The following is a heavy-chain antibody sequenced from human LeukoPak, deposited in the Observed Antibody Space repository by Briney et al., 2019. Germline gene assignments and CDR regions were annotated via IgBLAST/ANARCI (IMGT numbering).Heavy chain of an antibody. V-gene: IGHV3-48*03. J-gene: IGHJ3*02. CDR1: GFTFSSYE. CDR3: ARQAVTSSPWGAFDI. CDR2: ISSSGSTI. Sequence: PGGSLRLSCAASGFTFSSYEMNWVGQARGKGLEWVSYISSSGSTIYYADSVKGRFTISRDNAKNSLYLQMNSLRAEDTAVYYCARQAVTSSPWGAFDIWGQGTMVTVSS. D-gene: IGHD4-17*01.